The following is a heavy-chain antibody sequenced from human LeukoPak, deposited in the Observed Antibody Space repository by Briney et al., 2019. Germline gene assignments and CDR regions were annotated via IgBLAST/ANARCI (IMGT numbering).Heavy chain of an antibody. Sequence: SETLSLACTVSGDSISSYYWSWIRQPPGKGLEWIGYVHTSGSTNYKSSLRSRVTMSADTSKNQFSLKLSSVTAADTAVYYCARLRTEYYGSGNSYRDYYYYMDVWGKGTTVTVSS. D-gene: IGHD3-10*01. CDR3: ARLRTEYYGSGNSYRDYYYYMDV. CDR1: GDSISSYY. V-gene: IGHV4-4*09. J-gene: IGHJ6*03. CDR2: VHTSGST.